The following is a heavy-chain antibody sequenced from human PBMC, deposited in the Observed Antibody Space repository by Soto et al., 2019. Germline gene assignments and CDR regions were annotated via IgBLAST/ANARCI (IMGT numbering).Heavy chain of an antibody. CDR2: ISSNGVGT. CDR3: ARRARPDFYYMDV. D-gene: IGHD6-6*01. CDR1: GFTLSGYA. V-gene: IGHV3-64*01. J-gene: IGHJ6*03. Sequence: EVQLAESGGGLAQPGGSLRLSCAASGFTLSGYAMDWVRQAPGKGLEYVSGISSNGVGTYYANSVQGRFTISRDNSKNTVYLQMGSLRTKDMAVYYCARRARPDFYYMDVWGKGTTVTVSS.